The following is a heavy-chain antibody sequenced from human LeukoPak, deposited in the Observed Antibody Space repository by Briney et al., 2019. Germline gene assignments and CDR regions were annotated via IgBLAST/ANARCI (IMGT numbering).Heavy chain of an antibody. CDR2: ISSSSSYI. V-gene: IGHV3-21*01. Sequence: PGGSLRLSCAASGFTFSNAWMSWVRQAPGKGLEWVSSISSSSSYIYYADSVKGRFTISRDNAKNSLYLQMNSLRAEDTAVYYCARVLGDGYISSYYWGQGTLVTVSS. J-gene: IGHJ4*02. CDR3: ARVLGDGYISSYY. CDR1: GFTFSNAW. D-gene: IGHD5-24*01.